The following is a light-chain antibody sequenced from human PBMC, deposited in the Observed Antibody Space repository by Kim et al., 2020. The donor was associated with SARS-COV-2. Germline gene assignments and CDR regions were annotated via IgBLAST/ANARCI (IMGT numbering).Light chain of an antibody. CDR2: ASS. Sequence: DIQLTQSPSSLSASVGDRVTITCRASQSIGDYLNWYQQKPGKAPKLLIYASSRFQSGVPSRFSGSGSGTDFTLTISSLQSEDFATYYCQQSSRTPRTFGQGTKVDIK. V-gene: IGKV1-39*01. CDR1: QSIGDY. CDR3: QQSSRTPRT. J-gene: IGKJ1*01.